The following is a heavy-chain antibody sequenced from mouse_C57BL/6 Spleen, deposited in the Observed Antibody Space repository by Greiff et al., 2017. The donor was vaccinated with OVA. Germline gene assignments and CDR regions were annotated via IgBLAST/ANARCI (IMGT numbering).Heavy chain of an antibody. J-gene: IGHJ1*03. V-gene: IGHV5-16*01. CDR2: INYDGSST. D-gene: IGHD2-3*01. CDR1: GFTFSDYY. Sequence: EVKLMESEGGLVQPGSSMKLSCTASGFTFSDYYMAWVRQVPEKGLEWVANINYDGSSTYYLDSFKSRFIISRDNAKNILYRQMSSLKSEDTATYYCARYQGDGYYWYFDVWGTGTTVTVAS. CDR3: ARYQGDGYYWYFDV.